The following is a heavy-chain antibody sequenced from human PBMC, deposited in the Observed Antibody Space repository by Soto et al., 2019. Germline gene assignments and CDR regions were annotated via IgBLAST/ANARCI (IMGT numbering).Heavy chain of an antibody. Sequence: SETLSLTCTVSGGSINTFYWSWVRQPAGKGLEWIGRIFSSGSTSFNPSLESRVAMSVDTSKNHFSLNLSSVTAADMAVYYCAREGSYSAYNFAHGIQLCSFDFWGQGALVTSPQ. CDR2: IFSSGST. CDR1: GGSINTFY. V-gene: IGHV4-4*07. CDR3: AREGSYSAYNFAHGIQLCSFDF. D-gene: IGHD5-12*01. J-gene: IGHJ4*02.